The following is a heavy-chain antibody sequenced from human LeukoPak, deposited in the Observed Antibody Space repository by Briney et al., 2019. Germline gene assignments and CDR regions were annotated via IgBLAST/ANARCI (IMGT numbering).Heavy chain of an antibody. D-gene: IGHD3-22*01. CDR2: IYHSGST. CDR3: ARGISDSSGYYVGYYFDY. Sequence: PSEALSLTCTVSGYSISSGYYWGWLRQPPGKGLERIGSIYHSGSTYYNPSLKSRVTISVDTSKNQFSLKLSSVTAADTAVYYCARGISDSSGYYVGYYFDYWGQGTLVTVSS. J-gene: IGHJ4*02. CDR1: GYSISSGYY. V-gene: IGHV4-38-2*02.